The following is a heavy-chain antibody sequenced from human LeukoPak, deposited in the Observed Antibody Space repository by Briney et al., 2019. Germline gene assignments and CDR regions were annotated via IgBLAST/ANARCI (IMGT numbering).Heavy chain of an antibody. J-gene: IGHJ4*02. CDR2: ISSSSSYI. V-gene: IGHV3-21*01. CDR1: GFTFSSYS. CDR3: ARAAQTNYYFDY. Sequence: GGSLRLSCAASGFTFSSYSMNWVRQAPGKGLEWVSSISSSSSYIYYADSVKGRFTISRDNAKNSLYLQMNSLRAEDTAVYYCARAAQTNYYFDYWGQGTLVTVSP.